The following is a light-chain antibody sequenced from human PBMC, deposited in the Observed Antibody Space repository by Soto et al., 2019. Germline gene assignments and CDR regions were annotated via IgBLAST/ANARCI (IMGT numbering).Light chain of an antibody. V-gene: IGKV1-5*03. J-gene: IGKJ1*01. CDR3: QHYNSYSEA. CDR2: KAS. CDR1: QTISSW. Sequence: DIQMTQSPSTLSGSVGDRVTSACRASQTISSWLAWYQQKPGKAPKLLIYKASTLKSGVPSRFSGSGSGTEFTLTISSLQPDDFATYYRQHYNSYSEAFCQGTKVELK.